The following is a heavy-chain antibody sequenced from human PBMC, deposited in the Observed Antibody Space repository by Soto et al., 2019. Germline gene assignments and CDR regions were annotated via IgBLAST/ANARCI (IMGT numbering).Heavy chain of an antibody. J-gene: IGHJ4*02. CDR1: GFTFNNYA. CDR3: AKGRGGSGSLTPRVDF. D-gene: IGHD3-10*01. Sequence: EVQLLESGGGLVQPGGSLRLSCAASGFTFNNYAINWVRQAPGKGLEWVSAISGGGDTTSYADSVKGRFTVSRDGSKNTLYLQMSSLRAEDTALYYCAKGRGGSGSLTPRVDFWGQGTLVTVSS. V-gene: IGHV3-23*01. CDR2: ISGGGDTT.